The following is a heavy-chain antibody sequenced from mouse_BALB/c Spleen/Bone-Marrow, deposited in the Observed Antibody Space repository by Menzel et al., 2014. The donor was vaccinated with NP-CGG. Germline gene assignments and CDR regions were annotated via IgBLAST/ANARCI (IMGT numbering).Heavy chain of an antibody. CDR1: GFNIKDTY. CDR3: ASYRYGWYFDV. J-gene: IGHJ1*01. V-gene: IGHV14-3*02. CDR2: IDPAIFT. Sequence: EVQLQQSGAELVKPGASVRLSCTASGFNIKDTYLHWVKQRPEQGLDWIGRIDPAIFTKYDPKFQGKATITADTSSNTAYLHLSSLTSEDTAVYYCASYRYGWYFDVWGAGTTVTVSS. D-gene: IGHD2-14*01.